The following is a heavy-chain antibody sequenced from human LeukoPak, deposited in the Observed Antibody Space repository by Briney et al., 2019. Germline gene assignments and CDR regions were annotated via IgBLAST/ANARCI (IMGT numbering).Heavy chain of an antibody. V-gene: IGHV1-69*02. Sequence: SVKLSCKASGGTFSSYTISWVRQAPGQGLEWMGRIIPIRGIANYAQKFQGRVTITADKSTSTAYMELSSLRSEDTAVYYCAAKYCTNGVCYGAFDIWGQGTMVTVSS. D-gene: IGHD2-8*01. J-gene: IGHJ3*02. CDR1: GGTFSSYT. CDR2: IIPIRGIA. CDR3: AAKYCTNGVCYGAFDI.